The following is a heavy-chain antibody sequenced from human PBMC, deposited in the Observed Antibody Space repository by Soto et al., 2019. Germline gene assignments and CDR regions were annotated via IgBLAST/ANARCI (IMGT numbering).Heavy chain of an antibody. Sequence: PSETLCLSYTVSDGSISSHYWSWIRQPPGRGLEWIGHIYSSGSTNYNPSLKSRVTISVDTSKNQFSLILSSVTAADTAMYYCAQASGEAGYQYWGQGTLVTVSS. CDR2: IYSSGST. CDR3: AQASGEAGYQY. V-gene: IGHV4-59*11. CDR1: DGSISSHY. J-gene: IGHJ1*01. D-gene: IGHD1-26*01.